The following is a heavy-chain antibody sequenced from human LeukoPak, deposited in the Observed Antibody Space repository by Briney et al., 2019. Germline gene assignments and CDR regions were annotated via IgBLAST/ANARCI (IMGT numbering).Heavy chain of an antibody. CDR3: AKADYGDYRFWYFDL. Sequence: GGSLRLSCAASGFTFSSYGMSWVRQAPGKGLEWVSAISGSGGSTYYADSVKGRFTISRDNSKNTLYLQMNSLRAEDTAVYYCAKADYGDYRFWYFDLWGRGTLVTVSS. CDR2: ISGSGGST. CDR1: GFTFSSYG. V-gene: IGHV3-23*01. D-gene: IGHD4-17*01. J-gene: IGHJ2*01.